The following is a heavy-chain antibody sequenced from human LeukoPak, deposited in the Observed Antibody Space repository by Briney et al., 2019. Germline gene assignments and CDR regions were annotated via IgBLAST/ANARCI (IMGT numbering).Heavy chain of an antibody. V-gene: IGHV1-46*01. CDR2: INPSGGST. J-gene: IGHJ4*02. CDR1: GYTFTSYY. D-gene: IGHD5-24*01. Sequence: GASVKVSCKASGYTFTSYYMHWVRQAPGQGLEWMGIINPSGGSTSYAQKFQGRVTITADKSTSTAYMELSSLRSEDTAVYYCAIIDGYNSGYWGQGTLVTVSS. CDR3: AIIDGYNSGY.